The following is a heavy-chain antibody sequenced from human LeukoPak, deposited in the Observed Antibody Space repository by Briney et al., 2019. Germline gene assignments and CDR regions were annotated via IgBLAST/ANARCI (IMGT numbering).Heavy chain of an antibody. Sequence: GGSLRLSCATSGFTFSNYAMIWVRQAPGKGLQWVSSLIGNDGTTYYADSVKGRFTISRDSSKNTLYLQMNSLRAEDTAIYYCARTILCDYWGQGTLVTVSS. CDR3: ARTILCDY. J-gene: IGHJ4*02. CDR2: LIGNDGTT. V-gene: IGHV3-23*01. D-gene: IGHD1-7*01. CDR1: GFTFSNYA.